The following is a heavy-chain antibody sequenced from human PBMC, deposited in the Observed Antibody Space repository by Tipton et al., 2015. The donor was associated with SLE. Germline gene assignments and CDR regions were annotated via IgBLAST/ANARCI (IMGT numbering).Heavy chain of an antibody. CDR2: IYYSVAT. V-gene: IGHV4-39*01. Sequence: TLSLTCTVSGGSISSSGHYWGWIRQPPGKGLEWIGSIYYSVATHYHPSLKSRVTISADTSKNQFSLRLTSVTAADTAVYYCAKYASGTMFEYWGQGTLVTVSS. CDR3: AKYASGTMFEY. CDR1: GGSISSSGHY. J-gene: IGHJ4*02. D-gene: IGHD3-10*01.